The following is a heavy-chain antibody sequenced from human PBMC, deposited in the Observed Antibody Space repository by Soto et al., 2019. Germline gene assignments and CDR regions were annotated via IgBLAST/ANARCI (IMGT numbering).Heavy chain of an antibody. CDR2: IYHSGST. Sequence: QVQLQESGPGLVKPSGTLSLTCAVSGGSISSSNWWSWVRQPPGKGLEWIGEIYHSGSTNYNPSLKSRVTISVDKSKNQFSLKLSSVTAADTAVYYCARGTARGYSYGFLPPVGLDYWGQGTLVTVSS. D-gene: IGHD5-18*01. CDR1: GGSISSSNW. V-gene: IGHV4-4*02. CDR3: ARGTARGYSYGFLPPVGLDY. J-gene: IGHJ4*02.